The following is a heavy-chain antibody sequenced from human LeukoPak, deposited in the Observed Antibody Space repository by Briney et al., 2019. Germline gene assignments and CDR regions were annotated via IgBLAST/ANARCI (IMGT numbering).Heavy chain of an antibody. D-gene: IGHD3-22*01. Sequence: ASVKVSCKASGYTFTSYGISWVRQAPGQGLEWMGWINPNSGGTNYAQKFQGRITMTTGTSITTAYMELSRLRSDDTAVYYCARDRDYYDSSGYFPLDYWGQGTLVTVSS. CDR2: INPNSGGT. CDR1: GYTFTSYG. V-gene: IGHV1-2*02. CDR3: ARDRDYYDSSGYFPLDY. J-gene: IGHJ4*02.